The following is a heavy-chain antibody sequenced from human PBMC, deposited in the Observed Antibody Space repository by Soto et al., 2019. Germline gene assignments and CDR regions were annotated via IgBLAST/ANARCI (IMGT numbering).Heavy chain of an antibody. CDR3: ARDPLWGTAMVLWYFDL. J-gene: IGHJ2*01. V-gene: IGHV3-9*01. Sequence: GGSLRLSCAASGFTFDGFAMHWVRQAPGKGLEWVSGISWDSNTIDYADSVKGRFTISRDNSKNTLYLQMNSLRAEDTAVYYCARDPLWGTAMVLWYFDLWGRGTLVTVSS. D-gene: IGHD5-18*01. CDR2: ISWDSNTI. CDR1: GFTFDGFA.